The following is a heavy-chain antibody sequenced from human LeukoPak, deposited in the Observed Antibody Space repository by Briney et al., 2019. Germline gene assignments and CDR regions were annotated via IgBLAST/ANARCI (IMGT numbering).Heavy chain of an antibody. Sequence: GGSLRLSCAASGFTFSSYAMSWVRQAPGKGLEWVSAISGSGGSTYYADSVKGRFTTSRGNSKNTLYLQMNSLRAEDTAVYYCAKDGGDYSFDYWGQGTLVTVSS. CDR3: AKDGGDYSFDY. CDR1: GFTFSSYA. V-gene: IGHV3-23*01. J-gene: IGHJ4*02. CDR2: ISGSGGST. D-gene: IGHD4-11*01.